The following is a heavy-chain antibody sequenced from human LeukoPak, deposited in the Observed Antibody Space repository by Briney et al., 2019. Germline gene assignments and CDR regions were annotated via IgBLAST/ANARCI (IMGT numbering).Heavy chain of an antibody. CDR1: GGSISSYY. CDR3: ARGSIREDAFDI. J-gene: IGHJ3*02. CDR2: IYYSGST. D-gene: IGHD2/OR15-2a*01. V-gene: IGHV4-59*01. Sequence: SETLSLTCTVSGGSISSYYWSWIRQPPGKGLEWIGYIYYSGSTNYNPSLKSRVTISVDTSKNQFSLKLSSVTAADTAVYYCARGSIREDAFDIWGQGAMVTVSS.